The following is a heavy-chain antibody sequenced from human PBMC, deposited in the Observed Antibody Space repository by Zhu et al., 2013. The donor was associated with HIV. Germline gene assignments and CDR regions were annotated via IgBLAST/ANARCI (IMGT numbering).Heavy chain of an antibody. Sequence: LQSGTEVRKPGASVKLSCKAYGYNFNSYYVHWVRQAPGQGLEWMGWINPNSGGTNYAQNFQGRVTMTRDTSISTAYMDLTRLTSYDTALYYCARALGGKIDPWGQGTLVTVSS. CDR3: ARALGGKIDP. J-gene: IGHJ5*02. CDR2: INPNSGGT. V-gene: IGHV1-2*02. CDR1: GYNFNSYY. D-gene: IGHD3-16*01.